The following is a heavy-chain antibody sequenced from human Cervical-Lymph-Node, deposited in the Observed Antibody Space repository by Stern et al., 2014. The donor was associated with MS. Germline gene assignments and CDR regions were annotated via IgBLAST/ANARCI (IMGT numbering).Heavy chain of an antibody. Sequence: VQLEESGAEVKKPGSSVKVSCKASGGTFSNSPISWVRQAPGQGLEWLGGIIPILGPADFAQKFQGRVTITADESTTTAYMELSSLTSEDTAVYYCATGGALPYYYYYAMDVWGQGTTVTVSS. CDR2: IIPILGPA. J-gene: IGHJ6*02. D-gene: IGHD4-23*01. V-gene: IGHV1-69*01. CDR3: ATGGALPYYYYYAMDV. CDR1: GGTFSNSP.